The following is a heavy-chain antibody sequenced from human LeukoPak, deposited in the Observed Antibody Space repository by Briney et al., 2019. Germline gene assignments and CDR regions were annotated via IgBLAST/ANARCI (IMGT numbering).Heavy chain of an antibody. CDR2: IYYSGST. Sequence: SETLSLTCTVSGGSISSYYWSWIRQPPGKGLEWIGYIYYSGSTNYNPSLKSRVTISLDTSKNQFSLKLSSVTAADTAMYYCARMLYDSSGYNWFDPWGQGTLVTVSS. CDR3: ARMLYDSSGYNWFDP. CDR1: GGSISSYY. V-gene: IGHV4-59*01. J-gene: IGHJ5*02. D-gene: IGHD3-22*01.